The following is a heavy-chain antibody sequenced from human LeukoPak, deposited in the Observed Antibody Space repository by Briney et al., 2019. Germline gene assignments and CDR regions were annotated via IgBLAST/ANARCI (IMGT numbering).Heavy chain of an antibody. CDR2: TSSDGGKN. Sequence: GGSLRLSCAASGFPFSSYGMHWVRQAPGKGLEWVAVTSSDGGKNHYADSVKGRFTISRDNSKNTLYLQMGSLRAEDTAVYYCAKKLSGSYEEGMQQWGQGTLVAVSS. CDR3: AKKLSGSYEEGMQQ. J-gene: IGHJ1*01. CDR1: GFPFSSYG. V-gene: IGHV3-30*18. D-gene: IGHD1-26*01.